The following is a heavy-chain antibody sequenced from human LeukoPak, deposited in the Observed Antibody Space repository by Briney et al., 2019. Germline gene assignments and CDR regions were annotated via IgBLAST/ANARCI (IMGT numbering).Heavy chain of an antibody. J-gene: IGHJ4*02. V-gene: IGHV1-18*01. Sequence: ASVKVSCKASGYTFTSYGISWVRQAPGQGLEWMGWISAYNGNTNYAQKLQGRVTMTTDTSTSTAYMELRSLRSDDTAVYYCASDDYGGNPFGYWGQGTLVTVSS. D-gene: IGHD4-23*01. CDR2: ISAYNGNT. CDR1: GYTFTSYG. CDR3: ASDDYGGNPFGY.